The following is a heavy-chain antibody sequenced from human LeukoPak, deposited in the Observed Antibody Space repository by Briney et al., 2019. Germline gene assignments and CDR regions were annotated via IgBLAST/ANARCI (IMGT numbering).Heavy chain of an antibody. J-gene: IGHJ6*03. CDR2: ISSSGGTM. D-gene: IGHD3-10*01. CDR1: GFIFSDYY. CDR3: ARDVRSSGSYYSRSYFYMDV. Sequence: PGGSLRLSCAASGFIFSDYYMSWIRQAPGKGLEWVSYISSSGGTMYYADSVKGRFTISRDNAKNSLYLQMNSLRAEDTAIYYCARDVRSSGSYYSRSYFYMDVWGKGTTVTVPS. V-gene: IGHV3-11*04.